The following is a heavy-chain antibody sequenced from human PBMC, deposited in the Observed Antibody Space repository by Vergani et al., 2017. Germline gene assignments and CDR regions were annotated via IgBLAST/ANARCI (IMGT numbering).Heavy chain of an antibody. V-gene: IGHV3-33*01. CDR2: IWYDGSNK. Sequence: QVQLVESGGGVVQPGRSLRLSCAASGFTFSSYGMHWVRQAPGKGLEWVAVIWYDGSNKYYADSVKGRFTISRDNSKNTLYLQMNSLRAEDTAVYYCARALYPRGGYFDYWGQGTLVTVSS. D-gene: IGHD2-15*01. J-gene: IGHJ4*02. CDR1: GFTFSSYG. CDR3: ARALYPRGGYFDY.